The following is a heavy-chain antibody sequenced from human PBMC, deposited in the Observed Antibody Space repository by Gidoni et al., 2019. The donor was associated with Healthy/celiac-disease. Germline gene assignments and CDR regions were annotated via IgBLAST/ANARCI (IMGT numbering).Heavy chain of an antibody. V-gene: IGHV2-5*02. CDR3: AHSPNGYSSSPGVFDY. J-gene: IGHJ4*02. D-gene: IGHD6-6*01. CDR2: IYWDDDK. CDR1: GLSLSPSGVG. Sequence: QITLKESGPTLVKPTQTLTLTCTFAGLSLSPSGVGVGWIRQPPGKALEWLALIYWDDDKRYSPSLKSRLTITKDTSKNQVVLTMTNMDPVDTATYYCAHSPNGYSSSPGVFDYWGQGTLVTVSS.